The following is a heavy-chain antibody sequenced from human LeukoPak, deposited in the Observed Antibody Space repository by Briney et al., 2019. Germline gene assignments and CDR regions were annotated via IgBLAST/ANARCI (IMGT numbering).Heavy chain of an antibody. Sequence: AETLSLTCTVSGGSISSYYWSWIRQPPGKGLEWIGYIYYSGSTNYNPSLKSRVTISVDTSKSQSSLKLSSVTAADTAVYYCARQRAARLFDYWGQGTLVTVSS. D-gene: IGHD6-6*01. CDR2: IYYSGST. CDR3: ARQRAARLFDY. CDR1: GGSISSYY. V-gene: IGHV4-59*08. J-gene: IGHJ4*02.